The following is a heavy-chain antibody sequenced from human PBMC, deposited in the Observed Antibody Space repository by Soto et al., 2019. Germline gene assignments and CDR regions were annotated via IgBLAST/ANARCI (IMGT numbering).Heavy chain of an antibody. CDR1: GFTFSSYG. J-gene: IGHJ3*02. V-gene: IGHV3-33*01. CDR2: IWYDGSNK. CDR3: ARGAPILPKRLRLGELSSI. Sequence: GGSLRLSCAASGFTFSSYGMHWVRQAPGKGLEWVAVIWYDGSNKYYADSVKGRFTISRDNSKNTLYLQMNSLRAEDTAVYYCARGAPILPKRLRLGELSSIWGQGTMVTVSS. D-gene: IGHD3-16*02.